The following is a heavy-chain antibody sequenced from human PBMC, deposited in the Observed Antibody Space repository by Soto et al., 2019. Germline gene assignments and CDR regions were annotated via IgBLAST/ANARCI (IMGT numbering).Heavy chain of an antibody. Sequence: GGSLRLSCAASGFTFSSYAASWVRQAPGKGLEWVSAISGSGGSTYYADSVKGRFTISRDNSKNTLYLQVNSLRAEDTAVYYCAKGEWLRFTYFDYWGQGTLVTVSS. V-gene: IGHV3-23*01. J-gene: IGHJ4*02. CDR2: ISGSGGST. CDR3: AKGEWLRFTYFDY. CDR1: GFTFSSYA. D-gene: IGHD5-12*01.